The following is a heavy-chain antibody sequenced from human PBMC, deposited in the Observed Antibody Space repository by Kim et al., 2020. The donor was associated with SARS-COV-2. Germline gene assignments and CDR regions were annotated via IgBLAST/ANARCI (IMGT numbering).Heavy chain of an antibody. CDR2: ST. Sequence: STRNTPYLKSRIHIAVDTSKNQYSRKLSSVTAADKAVYYCARSSSGYLDYWGQGTLVTVSS. D-gene: IGHD3-22*01. V-gene: IGHV4-31*02. J-gene: IGHJ4*02. CDR3: ARSSSGYLDY.